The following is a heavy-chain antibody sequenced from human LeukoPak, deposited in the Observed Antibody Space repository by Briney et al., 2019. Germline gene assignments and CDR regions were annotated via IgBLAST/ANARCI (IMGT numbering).Heavy chain of an antibody. Sequence: SETLSLTCTVSGGSISSYYWSWIRQPPGKGLEWIGYIYTSGSTNYNPSLKSRVIISVDTSKNQFSLKLSSVTAADTAVYYCARQIVSGSYYFDYWGQGTLVTVSS. CDR1: GGSISSYY. D-gene: IGHD1-26*01. CDR2: IYTSGST. V-gene: IGHV4-4*09. J-gene: IGHJ4*02. CDR3: ARQIVSGSYYFDY.